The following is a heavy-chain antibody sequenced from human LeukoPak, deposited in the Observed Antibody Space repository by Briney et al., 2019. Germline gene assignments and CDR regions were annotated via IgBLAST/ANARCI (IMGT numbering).Heavy chain of an antibody. CDR1: GFAFSNYG. V-gene: IGHV3-23*03. Sequence: GGSLRLSCAASGFAFSNYGMSWVRQAPGKGLEWVSVIYSGGSTYYADSVKGRFTISRDNAKNSLYLQMNSLRAEDTAVYYCAELGITMIGGVWGKGTTVTISS. J-gene: IGHJ6*04. CDR3: AELGITMIGGV. CDR2: IYSGGST. D-gene: IGHD3-10*02.